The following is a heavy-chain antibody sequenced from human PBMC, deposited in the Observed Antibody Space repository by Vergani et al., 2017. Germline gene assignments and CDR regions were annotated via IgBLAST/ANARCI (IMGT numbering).Heavy chain of an antibody. CDR2: INAGNGNT. D-gene: IGHD3-16*02. V-gene: IGHV1-3*01. CDR3: AREGFYDYVWGSYRLRGGYYFDY. J-gene: IGHJ4*02. Sequence: QVQLVQSGAEVKKPGASLKVSCKASGYTFTSYAMHWVRQAPGQRLEWMGWINAGNGNTKYSQKFQGRVTITRDTSASTAYMERSSLRSEDTAVYYCAREGFYDYVWGSYRLRGGYYFDYWGQGTLVTVSS. CDR1: GYTFTSYA.